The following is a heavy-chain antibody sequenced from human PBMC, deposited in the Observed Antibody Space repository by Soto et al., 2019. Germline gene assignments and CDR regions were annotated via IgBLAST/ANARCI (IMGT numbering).Heavy chain of an antibody. J-gene: IGHJ6*02. D-gene: IGHD1-26*01. V-gene: IGHV3-66*01. Sequence: EVQVVESGGGLVQPGGSLRLSCAASGFTVSSDYMSWVRQAPGKGLEWVSVIYSGGSTYYADSAKGRFTISSDNSKNTLYLPMNSLRAEDTAVYYCARDPGDRTGVSVWGQGTTVTVSS. CDR2: IYSGGST. CDR3: ARDPGDRTGVSV. CDR1: GFTVSSDY.